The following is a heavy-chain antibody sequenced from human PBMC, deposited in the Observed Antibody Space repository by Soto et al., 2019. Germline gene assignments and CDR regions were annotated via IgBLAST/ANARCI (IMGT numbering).Heavy chain of an antibody. Sequence: EVQLVESGGGLVRPGGSLRLSCAASGFTFNTYGMDWVRQAPGKGLEWLSYISSSGSALFYADSVQVRFTISRDNAKNSLYLQMNSLRAEDTAVYYCAREVAVAGYDYWGQGTLVTVSS. CDR3: AREVAVAGYDY. CDR2: ISSSGSAL. J-gene: IGHJ4*02. V-gene: IGHV3-48*01. CDR1: GFTFNTYG. D-gene: IGHD6-19*01.